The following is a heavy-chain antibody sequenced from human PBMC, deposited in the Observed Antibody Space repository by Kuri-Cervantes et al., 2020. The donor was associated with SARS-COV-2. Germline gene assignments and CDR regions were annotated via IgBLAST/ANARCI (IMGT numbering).Heavy chain of an antibody. CDR1: GGSISSYY. CDR2: IYTSGST. Sequence: ESLKISCTVSGGSISSYYWSWIRQPAGKGLEWIGRIYTSGSTNYNPSLKSRVTMSVDTSKNQFSLKLSSVTAADTAVYYCARGVAGNWFDPWGQGTLVTVSS. V-gene: IGHV4-4*07. J-gene: IGHJ5*02. CDR3: ARGVAGNWFDP. D-gene: IGHD2-15*01.